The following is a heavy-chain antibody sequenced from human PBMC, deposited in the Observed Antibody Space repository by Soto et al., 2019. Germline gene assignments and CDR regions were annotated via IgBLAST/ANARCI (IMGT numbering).Heavy chain of an antibody. CDR2: ISYDGSNK. CDR3: AKSMAWKYSSRDPSLDY. J-gene: IGHJ4*02. D-gene: IGHD6-19*01. V-gene: IGHV3-30*18. Sequence: PGGTLRLSCAASGFTFSSYGMHWVRQAPGKGLEWVAVISYDGSNKYYADSVKGRFTISRDNSKNTLYLQMNSLRAEDTAVYYCAKSMAWKYSSRDPSLDYWGQGT. CDR1: GFTFSSYG.